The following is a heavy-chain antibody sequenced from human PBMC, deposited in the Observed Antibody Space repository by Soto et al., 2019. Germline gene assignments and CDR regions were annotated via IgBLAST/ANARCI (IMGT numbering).Heavy chain of an antibody. CDR3: ARDKGRGRVAYYYGMDV. V-gene: IGHV4-59*01. Sequence: SETLSLTCTVSGGSISSYYWSWIRQPPGKGLEWIGYIYYSGSTNYNPSLKSRVTISVDTSKNQFSLKLSSVTAADTAVYYCARDKGRGRVAYYYGMDVWGQGTTVTVSS. CDR1: GGSISSYY. J-gene: IGHJ6*02. CDR2: IYYSGST. D-gene: IGHD3-10*01.